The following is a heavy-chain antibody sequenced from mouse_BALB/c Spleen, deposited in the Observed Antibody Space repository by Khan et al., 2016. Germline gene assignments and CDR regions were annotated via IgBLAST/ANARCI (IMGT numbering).Heavy chain of an antibody. J-gene: IGHJ3*01. Sequence: VQLQQPGAELVKPGASVKLSCTASGFNIKDTYMHWVKQRPEQGLEWIGRIDPANGNTKYDPKFQGKATITADTSSNTAYLQLSSLTSEDTVVYYCAHSDDGYYGFAYWGQGTLVTVSA. D-gene: IGHD2-3*01. V-gene: IGHV14-3*02. CDR1: GFNIKDTY. CDR3: AHSDDGYYGFAY. CDR2: IDPANGNT.